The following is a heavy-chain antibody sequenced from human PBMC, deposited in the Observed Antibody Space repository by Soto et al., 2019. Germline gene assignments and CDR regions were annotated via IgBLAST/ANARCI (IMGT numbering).Heavy chain of an antibody. CDR2: IYYSGST. CDR1: GGSISSSSYY. CDR3: ARRRVSIAVAGTDPFDY. V-gene: IGHV4-39*01. Sequence: ETLSLTCTVSGGSISSSSYYWGWIRQPPGKGLEWIGSIYYSGSTYYNPSLKSRVTISVDTSKNQFSLKLSSVTAADTAVYYCARRRVSIAVAGTDPFDYWGQGTLVTSPQ. J-gene: IGHJ4*02. D-gene: IGHD6-19*01.